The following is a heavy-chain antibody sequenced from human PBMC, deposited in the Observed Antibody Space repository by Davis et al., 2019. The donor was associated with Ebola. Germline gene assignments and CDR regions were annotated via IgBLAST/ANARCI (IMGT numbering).Heavy chain of an antibody. CDR3: AKTYYDILTGYLYGMDV. CDR1: GYSFTSYW. D-gene: IGHD3-9*01. CDR2: IDPSDSDT. Sequence: KVSCKGSGYSFTSYWIGWVRQMPGKGLEWMGRIDPSDSDTKYSPSFQGHVTISADKSISTAYLQWSSLKASDTAIYYCAKTYYDILTGYLYGMDVWVQGTTVTVSS. J-gene: IGHJ6*02. V-gene: IGHV5-10-1*01.